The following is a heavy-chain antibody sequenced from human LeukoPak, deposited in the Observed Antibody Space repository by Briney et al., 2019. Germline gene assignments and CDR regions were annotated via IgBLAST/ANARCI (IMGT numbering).Heavy chain of an antibody. D-gene: IGHD6-13*01. CDR2: ISWDGGST. CDR1: GFTFDDYT. CDR3: AKVFHPLAAAGPPDY. V-gene: IGHV3-43*01. Sequence: GGSLRLSCAASGFTFDDYTMHWVRQAPGKGLEWVSLISWDGGSTHYADSVKGRFTISRDNSKNSLYLQMNSLRTEDTALYYCAKVFHPLAAAGPPDYWGQGTLVTVSS. J-gene: IGHJ4*02.